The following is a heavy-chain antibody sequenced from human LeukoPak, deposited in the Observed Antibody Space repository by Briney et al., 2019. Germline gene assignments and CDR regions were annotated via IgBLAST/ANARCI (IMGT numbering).Heavy chain of an antibody. J-gene: IGHJ4*02. D-gene: IGHD1-1*01. CDR2: IYYSGST. Sequence: PSETLSLTCTVSGGSISSSSYYWGWIRQPPGKGLEWIGSIYYSGSTYYNPSLKSRVTISVDTSKNQFSLKLSSVTAADTAVYYCARHGLERRDFDHWGQGSLVTVSS. CDR3: ARHGLERRDFDH. CDR1: GGSISSSSYY. V-gene: IGHV4-39*01.